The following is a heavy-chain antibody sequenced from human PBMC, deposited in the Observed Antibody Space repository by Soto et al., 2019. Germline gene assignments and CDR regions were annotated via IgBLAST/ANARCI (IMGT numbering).Heavy chain of an antibody. J-gene: IGHJ4*02. CDR2: ISGSGGST. CDR3: AKLGYYDSSGYQKGAYYFDY. V-gene: IGHV3-23*01. D-gene: IGHD3-22*01. CDR1: GFTFSSYA. Sequence: GGSLRLSCAASGFTFSSYAMSWVRQAPGKGLEWVSAISGSGGSTYYADSVKGRFTISRDNSKNTLYLQMNSLRAEDTAVYYCAKLGYYDSSGYQKGAYYFDYWGQGTLVTV.